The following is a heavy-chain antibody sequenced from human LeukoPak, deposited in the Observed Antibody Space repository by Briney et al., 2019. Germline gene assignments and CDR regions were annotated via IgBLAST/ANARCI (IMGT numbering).Heavy chain of an antibody. Sequence: GASVKVSCKASGGTFSSYAMHWVRQAPGKGLEWVAVISYDGSNKYYADSVKGRFTISRDNSKNTLYLQMNSLRAEDTAVYYCARGVEWGLYYYYMDVWGKGTTVTVSS. CDR3: ARGVEWGLYYYYMDV. CDR2: ISYDGSNK. CDR1: GGTFSSYA. J-gene: IGHJ6*03. D-gene: IGHD3-3*01. V-gene: IGHV3-30-3*01.